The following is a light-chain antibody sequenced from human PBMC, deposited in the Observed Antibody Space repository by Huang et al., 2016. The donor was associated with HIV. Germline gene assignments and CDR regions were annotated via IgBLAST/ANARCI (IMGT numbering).Light chain of an antibody. J-gene: IGKJ4*01. V-gene: IGKV3-11*01. CDR1: QGIANY. Sequence: EIVLTQSPATLSLSPGERATLSCRASQGIANYLAWYQQKPGQAPRRLIYDASNRATGIPARFSGSGSGTDFTLTISSLEPEDFAVYYCQQRGNWQLTFGGGTKVEIK. CDR2: DAS. CDR3: QQRGNWQLT.